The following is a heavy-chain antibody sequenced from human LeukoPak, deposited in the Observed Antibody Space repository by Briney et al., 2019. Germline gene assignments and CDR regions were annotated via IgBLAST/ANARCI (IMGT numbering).Heavy chain of an antibody. D-gene: IGHD3-9*01. CDR2: ISSSSSYI. CDR1: GFTFSSYS. V-gene: IGHV3-21*01. Sequence: GGSLRLSCAASGFTFSSYSMNWVRQAPGKGLECVSSISSSSSYIYYADSVKGRFTISRDNAKNSLYLQMNSLRAEDTAVYYCARDTAGVLRYFDWLNDGMDVWGQGTTVTVSS. J-gene: IGHJ6*02. CDR3: ARDTAGVLRYFDWLNDGMDV.